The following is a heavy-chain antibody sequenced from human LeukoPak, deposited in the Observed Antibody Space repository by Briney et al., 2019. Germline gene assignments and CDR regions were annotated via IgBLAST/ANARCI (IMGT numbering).Heavy chain of an antibody. D-gene: IGHD4-23*01. CDR1: GYTFTSYG. Sequence: ASVKVSCKASGYTFTSYGISWVRQAPGQGLEWMGWISAYNGNTNYAQKLQGRVTMTTDTSTSIAYMELRSLRSDDTAVYYCARGVLIMTTVAFDYWGQGTLVTVSS. V-gene: IGHV1-18*01. CDR3: ARGVLIMTTVAFDY. J-gene: IGHJ4*02. CDR2: ISAYNGNT.